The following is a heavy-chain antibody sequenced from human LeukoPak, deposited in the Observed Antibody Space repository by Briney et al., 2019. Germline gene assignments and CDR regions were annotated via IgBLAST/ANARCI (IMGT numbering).Heavy chain of an antibody. D-gene: IGHD3-10*01. Sequence: GGSLRLSCAASGFTFDDYAMHWVRQAPGKGLEWVSLISWDGGSTYYADSVKGRFTISRDNSKNSLYLQMNSLRAEDTALYYCATGYYGSGLGLYGMDVWGKGTTVIVSS. J-gene: IGHJ6*04. V-gene: IGHV3-43D*04. CDR2: ISWDGGST. CDR3: ATGYYGSGLGLYGMDV. CDR1: GFTFDDYA.